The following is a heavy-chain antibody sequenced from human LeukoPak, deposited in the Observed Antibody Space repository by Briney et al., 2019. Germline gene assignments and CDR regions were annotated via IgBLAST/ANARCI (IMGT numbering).Heavy chain of an antibody. D-gene: IGHD2-15*01. J-gene: IGHJ4*02. CDR3: ARQVVGVSDY. CDR2: INHSGST. V-gene: IGHV4-34*01. Sequence: SETLSLTCTVSGGSISSYYWSWIRQPPGKGLEWIGEINHSGSTSYNPSLKSRVTISVDTSKNQFSLKLSSVTAADTAVYYCARQVVGVSDYWGQGTLVTVSS. CDR1: GGSISSYY.